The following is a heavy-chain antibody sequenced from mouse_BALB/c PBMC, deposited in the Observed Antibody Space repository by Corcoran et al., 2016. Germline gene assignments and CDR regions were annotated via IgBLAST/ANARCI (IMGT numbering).Heavy chain of an antibody. D-gene: IGHD3-3*01. CDR2: IYPGNGST. V-gene: IGHV1-76*01. CDR1: GYIFTSYW. J-gene: IGHJ3*01. Sequence: QVQLKQSGAELVRPGASVKLSCKTSGYIFTSYWIHWVKQRSGQGLEWIARIYPGNGSTYYNEKFKGKATLTADKSSSTADMQLSSLQSEDSAVYFCASGEGRWFSSWGPGPLVPVSA. CDR3: ASGEGRWFSS.